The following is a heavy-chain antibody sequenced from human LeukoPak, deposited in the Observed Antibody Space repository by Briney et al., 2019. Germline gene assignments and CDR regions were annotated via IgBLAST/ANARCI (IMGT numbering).Heavy chain of an antibody. J-gene: IGHJ3*02. CDR1: GGSISNYY. D-gene: IGHD1-26*01. Sequence: SETLSLTCTVSGGSISNYYWSWIRQPPGKGLEWIGYVYSSGSTNYNPSLKSRVTISVDTSKNQFSLRLSPVTAADTAVYYCAREGGFHSPAGIWGQGTMVSVSS. CDR3: AREGGFHSPAGI. V-gene: IGHV4-4*08. CDR2: VYSSGST.